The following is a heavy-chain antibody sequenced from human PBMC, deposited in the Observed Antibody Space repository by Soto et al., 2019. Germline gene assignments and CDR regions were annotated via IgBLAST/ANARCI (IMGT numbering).Heavy chain of an antibody. CDR1: GFTFSIYA. CDR2: ISGSGGST. D-gene: IGHD3-22*01. V-gene: IGHV3-23*01. J-gene: IGHJ4*02. CDR3: AKGKDSYDSSAHLDH. Sequence: EVLLLESGGGLVQPGGSLRLSCAVSGFTFSIYAMSWVRQAPGKGLEWVSGISGSGGSTYYADSVKGRFTISRDNSKHTLDLQLNSLRGEDTAVYYCAKGKDSYDSSAHLDHWGQGTLVTVSS.